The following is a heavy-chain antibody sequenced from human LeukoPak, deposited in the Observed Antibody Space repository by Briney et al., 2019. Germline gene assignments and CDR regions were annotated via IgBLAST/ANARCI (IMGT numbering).Heavy chain of an antibody. D-gene: IGHD3-16*01. CDR3: ASGGGYNLDY. CDR1: AYILTSYA. Sequence: ASVKVSCKASAYILTSYAMNWVRQAPGQGLEWMGWINTNTGNPTYAQGFTGRSVFSLDTSVSTAYLQIRSLEAEDTAVYYCASGGGYNLDYWGQGTLVTVSS. J-gene: IGHJ4*02. V-gene: IGHV7-4-1*01. CDR2: INTNTGNP.